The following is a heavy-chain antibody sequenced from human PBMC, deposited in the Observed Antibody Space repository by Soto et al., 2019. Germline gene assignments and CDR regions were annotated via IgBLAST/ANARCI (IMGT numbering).Heavy chain of an antibody. CDR3: AKEVGDRIAYYYDPNWFDP. V-gene: IGHV3-30*18. Sequence: GGSLILSCAASGFTFSSYAMSWVCRAPGKGLEWVGLISYDGSNKYYADSMKGRFTISRDNAKNTLFLQMNSLRPEDTAVYHYAKEVGDRIAYYYDPNWFDPWGQGTLVTVSS. CDR1: GFTFSSYA. D-gene: IGHD3-22*01. J-gene: IGHJ5*02. CDR2: ISYDGSNK.